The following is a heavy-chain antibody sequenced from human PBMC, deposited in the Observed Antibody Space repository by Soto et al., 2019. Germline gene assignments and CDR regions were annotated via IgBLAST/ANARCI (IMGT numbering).Heavy chain of an antibody. D-gene: IGHD6-19*01. CDR2: IFHGLGP. J-gene: IGHJ3*02. Sequence: QVHLLQSGPGLVKPSETLSLTCTFSGGSITSYYWSWIRQPPGKGLEWIGYIFHGLGPNYNSSLRGRVSISVDTTKNQLSLESRSLTAADTAVYYCARDRHWYRSGGPFYPAGSFDIWGQGTMVAVST. V-gene: IGHV4-59*01. CDR3: ARDRHWYRSGGPFYPAGSFDI. CDR1: GGSITSYY.